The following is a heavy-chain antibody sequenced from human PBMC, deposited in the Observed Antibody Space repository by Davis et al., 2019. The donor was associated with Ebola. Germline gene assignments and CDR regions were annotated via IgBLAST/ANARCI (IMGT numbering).Heavy chain of an antibody. CDR2: IYPGDSDT. CDR3: ARQSTRPPIYYYYGMDV. J-gene: IGHJ6*02. D-gene: IGHD6-6*01. CDR1: GYSFTSYW. Sequence: GGSLRLSCKGSGYSFTSYWIGWVRQMPGKGLEWMGIIYPGDSDTRYSPSFQGQVTISADKSISTAYLQWSSLKASDTAMYYCARQSTRPPIYYYYGMDVWGQGTTVTVSS. V-gene: IGHV5-51*01.